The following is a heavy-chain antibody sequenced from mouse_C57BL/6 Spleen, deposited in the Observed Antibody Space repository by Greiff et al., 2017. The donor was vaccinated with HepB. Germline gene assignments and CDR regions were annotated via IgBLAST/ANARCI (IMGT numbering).Heavy chain of an antibody. CDR2: INPYNGGT. D-gene: IGHD2-5*01. V-gene: IGHV1-19*01. J-gene: IGHJ2*01. Sequence: EVQLQQSGPVLVKPGASVKMSCKASGYTFTDYYMNWVKQSHGKSLEWIGVINPYNGGTSYNQKFKGKATLTVDKSSSTAYMELNSLTSEDSAVYYCARGDYSNYLDYWGQGTTLTVSS. CDR3: ARGDYSNYLDY. CDR1: GYTFTDYY.